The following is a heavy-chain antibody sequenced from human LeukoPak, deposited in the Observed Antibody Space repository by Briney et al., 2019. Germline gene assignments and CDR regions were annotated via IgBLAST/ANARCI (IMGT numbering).Heavy chain of an antibody. Sequence: PGGSLRLSCAASGLTFSTYVMNWVRQAPGTGLEWVSTIGDDTYYADSVKGRITVSRDNSRNTLYLQMNFLGVEDTAVYYCANSEFYVSGKYAGLDNWGQGTLVTVSS. CDR1: GLTFSTYV. CDR2: IGDDT. V-gene: IGHV3-23*01. D-gene: IGHD3-10*01. CDR3: ANSEFYVSGKYAGLDN. J-gene: IGHJ4*02.